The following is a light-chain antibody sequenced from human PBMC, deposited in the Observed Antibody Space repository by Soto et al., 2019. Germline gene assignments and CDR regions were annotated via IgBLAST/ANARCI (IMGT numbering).Light chain of an antibody. CDR1: SSDVGDYKF. CDR2: EVS. V-gene: IGLV2-8*01. CDR3: SSYAGNNNVV. J-gene: IGLJ2*01. Sequence: QSALTQPPSASGSPGQSVTISCTGTSSDVGDYKFFSWYQQHPGKAPKLLIYEVSRRPSGVPDRFSGSKSGNTASLTVSGLQAEDEADYYCSSYAGNNNVVFGGGTKLTVL.